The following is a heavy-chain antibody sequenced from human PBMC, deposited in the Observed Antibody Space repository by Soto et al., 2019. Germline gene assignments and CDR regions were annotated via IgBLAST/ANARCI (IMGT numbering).Heavy chain of an antibody. CDR2: IWYDGSNK. D-gene: IGHD6-19*01. CDR3: ARVRAGAGSDVFDI. CDR1: GFTFSNYG. V-gene: IGHV3-33*01. J-gene: IGHJ3*02. Sequence: GGSLRLSCAASGFTFSNYGMHWVRQAPGKGLEWVAVIWYDGSNKYYADSVKGRFTISRDNSKNTLYLQMNSLRAEDTAVYYCARVRAGAGSDVFDIWGQGTMVTVSS.